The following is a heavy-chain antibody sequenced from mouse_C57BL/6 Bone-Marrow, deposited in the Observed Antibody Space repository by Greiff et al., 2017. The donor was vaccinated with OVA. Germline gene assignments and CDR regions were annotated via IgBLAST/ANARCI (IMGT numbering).Heavy chain of an antibody. Sequence: EVQLQQSGTVLARPGASVKMSCKTSGYTFTSYWMHWVKQRPGQGLEWIGAIYPGNSDTSYNQKFKGKAKLTAVTSASTAYMELSSLTNADSAVYYCTRSGRSSPFAYWGQGTLVTVSA. CDR3: TRSGRSSPFAY. J-gene: IGHJ3*01. D-gene: IGHD1-1*01. V-gene: IGHV1-5*01. CDR1: GYTFTSYW. CDR2: IYPGNSDT.